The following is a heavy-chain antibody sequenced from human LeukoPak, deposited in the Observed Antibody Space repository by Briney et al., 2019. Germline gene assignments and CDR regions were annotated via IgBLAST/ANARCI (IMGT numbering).Heavy chain of an antibody. CDR1: GYIFTSYW. Sequence: GESLKISCQGSGYIFTSYWIGWVRQLPGKGLEWMGIIYPGDSDTRYSPSFQGQVTISADKSISTAYLQWSSLKASDTAMYYCARHDWRLGYFDYWGQGTLVTVSS. J-gene: IGHJ4*02. CDR2: IYPGDSDT. D-gene: IGHD3-9*01. V-gene: IGHV5-51*01. CDR3: ARHDWRLGYFDY.